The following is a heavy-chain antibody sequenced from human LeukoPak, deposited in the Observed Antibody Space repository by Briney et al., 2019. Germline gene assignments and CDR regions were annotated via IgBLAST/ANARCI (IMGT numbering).Heavy chain of an antibody. D-gene: IGHD2-15*01. V-gene: IGHV3-30*02. CDR3: AKDIGYYNWFDR. CDR2: IRYDGSNK. Sequence: PGGSLRLSCAASGFTFSSYGMHWVRQAPGKGLEWVAFIRYDGSNKYYADSVKGRFTISRDNSKNTLYLQMNSLRAEDTAVYYCAKDIGYYNWFDRWGQGTQVTVSS. J-gene: IGHJ5*02. CDR1: GFTFSSYG.